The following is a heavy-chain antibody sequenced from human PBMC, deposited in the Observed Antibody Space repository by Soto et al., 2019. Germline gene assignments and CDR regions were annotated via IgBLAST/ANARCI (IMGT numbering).Heavy chain of an antibody. Sequence: SETLSLTCTVSSDSINTDYWSWIRQSPGKGLEWIGFIYYGGSTNYNPSLKSRVTISVDTPKNQFSLKLSSVTAADTAVYYCAKNWNWGSLVHWGQGTLVTVSS. CDR2: IYYGGST. CDR1: SDSINTDY. CDR3: AKNWNWGSLVH. V-gene: IGHV4-59*08. J-gene: IGHJ4*02. D-gene: IGHD7-27*01.